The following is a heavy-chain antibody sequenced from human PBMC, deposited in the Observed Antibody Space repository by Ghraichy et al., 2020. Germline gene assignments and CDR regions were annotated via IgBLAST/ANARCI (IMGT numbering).Heavy chain of an antibody. CDR1: GFIFTNYA. CDR3: AKVVVVAGLGHWFDT. J-gene: IGHJ5*02. Sequence: GGSLRLSCAASGFIFTNYAMGWVRLSPGKGLEWVSGISDSGDNTFYSDSVKGRLTISRDNSKNTLYLQMDSLRAKDTALYYYAKVVVVAGLGHWFDTWGQGALVTVSS. D-gene: IGHD6-19*01. CDR2: ISDSGDNT. V-gene: IGHV3-23*01.